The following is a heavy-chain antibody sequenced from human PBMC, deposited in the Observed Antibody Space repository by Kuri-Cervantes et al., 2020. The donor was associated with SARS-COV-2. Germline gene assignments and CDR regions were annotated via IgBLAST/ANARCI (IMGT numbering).Heavy chain of an antibody. CDR3: ANDGGDTVLLFDY. D-gene: IGHD5-18*01. CDR2: IRYDGSNK. Sequence: LSLTCAASRFTFSSYGMHWVRQAPGKGLEWVAFIRYDGSNKYYADSVKGRVTISRDNSKNSLYLQMNSLRAEDTAVYYCANDGGDTVLLFDYWGQGTLVTVSS. CDR1: RFTFSSYG. J-gene: IGHJ4*02. V-gene: IGHV3-30*02.